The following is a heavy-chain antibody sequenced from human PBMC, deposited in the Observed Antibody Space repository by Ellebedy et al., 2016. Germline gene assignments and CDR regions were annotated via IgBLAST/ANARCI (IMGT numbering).Heavy chain of an antibody. CDR3: ARERTNYYGSGSYYINY. CDR2: IYSGGST. CDR1: GFTVSSNY. Sequence: GESLKISXAASGFTVSSNYMSWVRQAPGKGLEWVSVIYSGGSTYYADSVKGRFTISRDNSKNTLYLQMNSLRAEDTAVYYCARERTNYYGSGSYYINYWGQGTLVTVSS. V-gene: IGHV3-53*01. J-gene: IGHJ4*02. D-gene: IGHD3-10*01.